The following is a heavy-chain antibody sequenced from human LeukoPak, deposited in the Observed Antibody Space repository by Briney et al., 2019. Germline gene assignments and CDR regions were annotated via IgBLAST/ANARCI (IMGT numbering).Heavy chain of an antibody. CDR2: IHTSGDT. J-gene: IGHJ5*02. Sequence: GGSLRLSCAASGLTGSHNYVSWVRQAPGKGLEWVSAIHTSGDTCYADSVKGRFTISRDTSKNTLYLQVNSLRVEGTAVYYCIVFGDSNHWGQGTLVTVSS. V-gene: IGHV3-53*01. CDR1: GLTGSHNY. CDR3: IVFGDSNH. D-gene: IGHD4-17*01.